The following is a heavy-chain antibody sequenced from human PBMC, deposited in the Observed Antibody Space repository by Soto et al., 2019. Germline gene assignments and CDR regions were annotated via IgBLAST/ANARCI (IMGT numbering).Heavy chain of an antibody. V-gene: IGHV5-51*03. Sequence: EVQLEQSGAEVKKPGESLKISCKGSGYSFSSYWIAWVRQLPGKGLEWMGIIYPGDSDTRYSPSFQGQVTISVDRSISTAYLQWSSLRASDTAMYYCARVRSSDNGDFEYWGQGTLVTVSS. D-gene: IGHD4-17*01. CDR2: IYPGDSDT. CDR3: ARVRSSDNGDFEY. CDR1: GYSFSSYW. J-gene: IGHJ4*02.